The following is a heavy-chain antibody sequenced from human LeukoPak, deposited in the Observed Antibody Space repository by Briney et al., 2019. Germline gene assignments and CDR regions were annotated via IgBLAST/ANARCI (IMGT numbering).Heavy chain of an antibody. Sequence: GASVKVSCKASGGTFSTYAISWVRQAPGQGLEWMGGILPIFGTANYAQKFQGRVTITADESTSTAYTELSGLRSEDTALYYCARDREAGGSYYLDYWGQGTLVTVSS. J-gene: IGHJ4*02. D-gene: IGHD1-26*01. V-gene: IGHV1-69*13. CDR2: ILPIFGTA. CDR3: ARDREAGGSYYLDY. CDR1: GGTFSTYA.